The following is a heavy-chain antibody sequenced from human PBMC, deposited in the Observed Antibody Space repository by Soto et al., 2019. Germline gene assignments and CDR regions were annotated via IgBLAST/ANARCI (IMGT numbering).Heavy chain of an antibody. CDR3: ARGYCSSTSCYTYYYYYGMDV. J-gene: IGHJ6*02. CDR1: GYTFTSYD. CDR2: MNPNSGNT. V-gene: IGHV1-8*01. Sequence: ASVKVSCKASGYTFTSYDINWVLQATGQGLEWMGWMNPNSGNTGYAQKFQGRVTMTRNTSISTAYMELSSLRSEDTAVYYCARGYCSSTSCYTYYYYYGMDVWGQGTTVTVSS. D-gene: IGHD2-2*01.